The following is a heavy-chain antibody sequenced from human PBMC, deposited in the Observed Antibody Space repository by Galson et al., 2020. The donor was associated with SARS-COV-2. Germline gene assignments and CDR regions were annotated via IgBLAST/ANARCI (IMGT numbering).Heavy chain of an antibody. J-gene: IGHJ4*02. V-gene: IGHV3-53*01. CDR2: IYSGGST. CDR3: AAPSDTAMVMGLF. CDR1: GFTVSSNY. Sequence: GESLKISCAASGFTVSSNYMSWVRQAPGKGLEWVSVIYSGGSTYYADSVKGRFTISRDNSKNTLYLQMNSLRAEDTAVYYCAAPSDTAMVMGLFWGQGTLVTVSS. D-gene: IGHD5-18*01.